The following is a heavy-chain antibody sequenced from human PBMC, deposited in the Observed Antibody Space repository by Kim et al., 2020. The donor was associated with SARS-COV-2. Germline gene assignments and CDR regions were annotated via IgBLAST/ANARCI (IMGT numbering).Heavy chain of an antibody. J-gene: IGHJ4*02. CDR1: GGSISSSSYY. Sequence: SETLSLTCTVSGGSISSSSYYWGWIRQPPGKGLEWIGSIYYSGSTYYNPSLKSRVTISVDTSKNQFSLKLSSVTAADTAVYYCARHYLPNYDILTGYYRGYFDYWGQGTLVTVSS. V-gene: IGHV4-39*01. D-gene: IGHD3-9*01. CDR3: ARHYLPNYDILTGYYRGYFDY. CDR2: IYYSGST.